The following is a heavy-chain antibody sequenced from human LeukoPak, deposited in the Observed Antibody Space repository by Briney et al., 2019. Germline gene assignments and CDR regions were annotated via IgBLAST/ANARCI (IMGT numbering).Heavy chain of an antibody. CDR2: INPNSGGT. V-gene: IGHV1-2*02. CDR3: ARTYSGWNHFDY. J-gene: IGHJ4*02. D-gene: IGHD6-19*01. CDR1: GYTFTGYY. Sequence: ASVKVSCKASGYTFTGYYMHWVRQAPGQGLEWMGWINPNSGGTNYAQKFQGRVTMTRDTSISTACMELSRLRSDDTAVYYCARTYSGWNHFDYWGQGTLVTVSS.